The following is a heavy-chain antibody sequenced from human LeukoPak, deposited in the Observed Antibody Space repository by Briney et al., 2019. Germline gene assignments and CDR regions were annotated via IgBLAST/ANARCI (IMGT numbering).Heavy chain of an antibody. CDR2: IYYSGST. CDR1: GGSISSSSYY. J-gene: IGHJ4*01. Sequence: SETLSLTCTVSGGSISSSSYYWGWIRQPPGKGLEWIGSIYYSGSTYYNPSLKSRVTISVDTSKNQFSLKLSSVTAADTAVYYCARSGYSSSYYFDYWGQEPWSPSPQ. CDR3: ARSGYSSSYYFDY. D-gene: IGHD6-6*01. V-gene: IGHV4-39*07.